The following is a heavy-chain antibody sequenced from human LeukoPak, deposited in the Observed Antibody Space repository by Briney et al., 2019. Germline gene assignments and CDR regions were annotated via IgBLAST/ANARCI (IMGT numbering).Heavy chain of an antibody. CDR2: MSYDEGTK. CDR1: GFTFSTYS. Sequence: GGSLRLSCAASGFTFSTYSMHWVRQAQSKGREWVAHMSYDEGTKYYADSVKGRFTISRDNSKNTLYLQMNSLRAEDTAFYYCARGGAYCRGDCPLDAFDPWGQGTMVTVSS. D-gene: IGHD2-21*02. V-gene: IGHV3-30-3*01. J-gene: IGHJ3*01. CDR3: ARGGAYCRGDCPLDAFDP.